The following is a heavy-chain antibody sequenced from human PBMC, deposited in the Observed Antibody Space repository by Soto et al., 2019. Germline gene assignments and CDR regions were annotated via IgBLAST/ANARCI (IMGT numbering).Heavy chain of an antibody. V-gene: IGHV1-69*01. CDR1: GGTFSSYA. Sequence: QVQLVQSGAEVKKPGSSVKVSCKASGGTFSSYAISWVRQAPGQGLGWIGGIIPIFGTANYAQKFQGRVTITADESTCTAYMALSSMRSEDTAVYYCARVRGSYWLGMDVWGQGTTVTVSS. D-gene: IGHD1-26*01. CDR3: ARVRGSYWLGMDV. CDR2: IIPIFGTA. J-gene: IGHJ6*02.